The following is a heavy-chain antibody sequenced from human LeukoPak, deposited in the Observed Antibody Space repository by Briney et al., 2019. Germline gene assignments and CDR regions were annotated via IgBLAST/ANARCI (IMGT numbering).Heavy chain of an antibody. V-gene: IGHV4-59*08. CDR1: GGSISSYY. CDR2: IYYSGST. D-gene: IGHD3-9*01. CDR3: ARGGSTLHSAGGHDIEFYYYYYMDV. Sequence: SETLSLTCTVSGGSISSYYWSWIRQPPGKGLEWIGYIYYSGSTNYNPSLKSRVTISVDTSKDQFSLSLYFVTAAGTAVYYCARGGSTLHSAGGHDIEFYYYYYMDVWGKGTTVTISS. J-gene: IGHJ6*03.